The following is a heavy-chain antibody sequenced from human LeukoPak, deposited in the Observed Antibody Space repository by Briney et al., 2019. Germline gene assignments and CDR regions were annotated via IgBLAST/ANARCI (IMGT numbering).Heavy chain of an antibody. J-gene: IGHJ4*02. D-gene: IGHD2-15*01. CDR3: AKFGNCTGGSCSHPSDY. CDR2: ISGSGGST. CDR1: GFTFSIYG. Sequence: GGSLRLSCAASGFTFSIYGMSWVRQAPGKVLEWGSAISGSGGSTYYADSVKGRFTISRDNSKNTLYLQMNSLRAEDTAVYYCAKFGNCTGGSCSHPSDYWGQGTLVTVSS. V-gene: IGHV3-23*01.